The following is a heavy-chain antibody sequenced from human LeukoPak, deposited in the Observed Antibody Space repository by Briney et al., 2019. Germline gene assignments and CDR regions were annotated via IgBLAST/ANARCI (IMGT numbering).Heavy chain of an antibody. V-gene: IGHV4-39*01. J-gene: IGHJ4*02. CDR1: GGSISSSSYY. Sequence: SSETLSLTCTVSGGSISSSSYYWGWIRQPPGKGLEWIGNIHYIGSTYYNPSLKSRVTISVDTSTNQFSLKLSSVTAADTAVYYCAKTLPYSGGWRATFDFWGQGTLVTVSS. CDR3: AKTLPYSGGWRATFDF. CDR2: IHYIGST. D-gene: IGHD6-19*01.